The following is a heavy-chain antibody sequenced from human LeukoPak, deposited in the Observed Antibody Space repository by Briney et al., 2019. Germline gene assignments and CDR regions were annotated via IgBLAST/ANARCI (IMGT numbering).Heavy chain of an antibody. CDR2: ISYDGSNK. V-gene: IGHV3-30-3*01. J-gene: IGHJ6*02. CDR1: GFTFSSSA. CDR3: ARPAVTGFLGPRPTGPTKLYGMDV. D-gene: IGHD3-9*01. Sequence: GGSLRLSCAASGFTFSSSAMHWVRQAPDKGLEWVAVISYDGSNKYYADSVKGRFTISRDNSKNTLYLQMNSLRADDTAVYYCARPAVTGFLGPRPTGPTKLYGMDVWGQGTTVTVSS.